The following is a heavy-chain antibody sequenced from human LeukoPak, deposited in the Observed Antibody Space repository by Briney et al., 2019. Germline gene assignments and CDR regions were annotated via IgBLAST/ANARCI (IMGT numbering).Heavy chain of an antibody. CDR2: IDSDGSST. CDR1: GFTFNNYW. V-gene: IGHV3-74*03. D-gene: IGHD4-17*01. Sequence: PGGSLRLSCAASGFTFNNYWMHWVRHAPGKGLVWVSRIDSDGSSTTYADSVKGRFTISRDNAKNTLYLQMSSLTAEDTAVYYCASPRSKFGDYAIDAFALWGQGTMVTVSS. CDR3: ASPRSKFGDYAIDAFAL. J-gene: IGHJ3*01.